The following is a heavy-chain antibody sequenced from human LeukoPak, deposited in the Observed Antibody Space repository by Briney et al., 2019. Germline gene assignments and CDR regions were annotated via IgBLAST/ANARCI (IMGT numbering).Heavy chain of an antibody. CDR2: VYSSGST. D-gene: IGHD6-13*01. Sequence: PSETLSLTCTVSGGSVTSYYWTWIRQPPGKGLEWVGYVYSSGSTKYNPSLRSRVTISLDTSKNQFSLRLISVTAADTAVYYCARGYSSNWNWFDPWGQGTLVTVSS. CDR1: GGSVTSYY. V-gene: IGHV4-59*02. J-gene: IGHJ5*02. CDR3: ARGYSSNWNWFDP.